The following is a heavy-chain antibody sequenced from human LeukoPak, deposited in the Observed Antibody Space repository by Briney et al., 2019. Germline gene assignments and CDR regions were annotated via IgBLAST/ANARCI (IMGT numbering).Heavy chain of an antibody. CDR2: IIPIFGTA. Sequence: SVKVSCKASGGTFSSYAISWVRQAPGHGLEWMGGIIPIFGTANYAQKLQGRVTMTTDTCQSTAYMELRSVRSDDTTVYYCARDAPGTTADAFGIWGKGTMVTVSS. CDR3: ARDAPGTTADAFGI. V-gene: IGHV1-69*05. CDR1: GGTFSSYA. J-gene: IGHJ3*02. D-gene: IGHD1-7*01.